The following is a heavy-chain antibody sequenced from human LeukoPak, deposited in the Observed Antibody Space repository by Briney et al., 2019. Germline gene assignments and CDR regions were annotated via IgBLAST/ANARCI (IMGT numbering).Heavy chain of an antibody. Sequence: PGRSLRLSCAASGFTFSSYGMHWVRQAPGKGLEWVAVISYDGSNKYYTDSVKGRFTISRDNSKNTLYLQMNSLRAEDTAVYYCAKQYSFGCFDYWGQGTLVTVSS. CDR2: ISYDGSNK. CDR3: AKQYSFGCFDY. D-gene: IGHD5-18*01. V-gene: IGHV3-30*18. J-gene: IGHJ4*02. CDR1: GFTFSSYG.